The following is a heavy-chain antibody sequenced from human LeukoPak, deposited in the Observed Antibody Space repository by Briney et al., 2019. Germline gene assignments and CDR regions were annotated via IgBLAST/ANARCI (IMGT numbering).Heavy chain of an antibody. Sequence: GGSLRLSCAASAFIFSNYAMSWVRQAPGKGLEWVSAISGSGGSTYYADSVKGRFTISRDNSKNTLYLQMNSLRAEDTAVYYCARVDPSYDYVWGSYRPYYYYGMDVWGQGTTVTVSS. J-gene: IGHJ6*02. CDR1: AFIFSNYA. CDR2: ISGSGGST. CDR3: ARVDPSYDYVWGSYRPYYYYGMDV. D-gene: IGHD3-16*02. V-gene: IGHV3-23*01.